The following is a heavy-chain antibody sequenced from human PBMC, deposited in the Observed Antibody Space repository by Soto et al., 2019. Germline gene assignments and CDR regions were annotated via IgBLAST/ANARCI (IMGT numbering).Heavy chain of an antibody. CDR1: GYTFTSYD. Sequence: ASVKVSCKASGYTFTSYDINWVRQAAGQGLEWMGWMNPNSGNTGYAQKFQGRVTMTRNTSISTAYMELSSLRSEDTAVYYCASSRSGWYVEFERNWFEALGQGTSVIVS. J-gene: IGHJ5*02. CDR3: ASSRSGWYVEFERNWFEA. D-gene: IGHD6-19*01. CDR2: MNPNSGNT. V-gene: IGHV1-8*01.